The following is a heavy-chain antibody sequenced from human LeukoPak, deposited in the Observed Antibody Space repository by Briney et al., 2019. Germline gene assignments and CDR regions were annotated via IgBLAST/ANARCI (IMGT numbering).Heavy chain of an antibody. V-gene: IGHV4-59*11. D-gene: IGHD3-10*01. Sequence: PSETLSLTCTVSGGSFSSHYWSWIRRPPGKGLEWIGYINYSGTTNYNPSLKSRVIMSVDTSKNQFSLRLTSVTAADTAVYYCARGPEGSGSYIFDYWGQGTLVTVSS. CDR1: GGSFSSHY. CDR2: INYSGTT. J-gene: IGHJ4*02. CDR3: ARGPEGSGSYIFDY.